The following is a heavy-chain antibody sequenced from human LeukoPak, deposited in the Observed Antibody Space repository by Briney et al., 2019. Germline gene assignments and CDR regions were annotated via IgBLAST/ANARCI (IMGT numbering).Heavy chain of an antibody. CDR2: IYYSGST. D-gene: IGHD2-2*01. CDR3: ARVRQVVPAADY. Sequence: SETLSLTCTVSGGSISSYYWSWIRQPPGKGLEWIGYIYYSGSTNYNPSLKSRVTISVDTSKNQFSLKLSSVTAADTAVYYCARVRQVVPAADYWGQGTLVTVSS. J-gene: IGHJ4*02. V-gene: IGHV4-59*12. CDR1: GGSISSYY.